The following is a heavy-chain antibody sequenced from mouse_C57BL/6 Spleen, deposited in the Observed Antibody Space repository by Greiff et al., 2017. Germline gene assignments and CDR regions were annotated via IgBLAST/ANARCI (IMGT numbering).Heavy chain of an antibody. CDR2: IRNKANGYTT. Sequence: EVMLVESGGGLVQPGGSLSLSCAASGFTFTDYYMSWVRQPPGKALEWLGFIRNKANGYTTEYSASVKGRFTISRDNSQSILYLQMNALRAEDSATYYCARYNDGYRWFAYWGQGTLVTVSA. V-gene: IGHV7-3*01. CDR3: ARYNDGYRWFAY. J-gene: IGHJ3*01. D-gene: IGHD2-3*01. CDR1: GFTFTDYY.